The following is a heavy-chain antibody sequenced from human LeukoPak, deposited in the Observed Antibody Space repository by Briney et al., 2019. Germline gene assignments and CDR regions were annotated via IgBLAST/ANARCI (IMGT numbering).Heavy chain of an antibody. Sequence: ASVKVSCKASGGTFSSYAISWVRQAPGQGLEWMGGIIPIFGTANYAQKFQGRVTITADESTSTAYMELRSLRSDDTAVYYCARDVQDYYDSSGYYPDYWGQGTLVTVSS. D-gene: IGHD3-22*01. CDR2: IIPIFGTA. J-gene: IGHJ4*02. CDR1: GGTFSSYA. CDR3: ARDVQDYYDSSGYYPDY. V-gene: IGHV1-69*01.